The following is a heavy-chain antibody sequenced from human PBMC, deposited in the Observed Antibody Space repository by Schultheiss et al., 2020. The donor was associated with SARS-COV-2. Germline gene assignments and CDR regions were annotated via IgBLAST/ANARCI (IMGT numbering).Heavy chain of an antibody. CDR3: ARDRSAGYGDYYFDY. V-gene: IGHV3-23*01. CDR2: ISGSGGST. D-gene: IGHD4-17*01. J-gene: IGHJ4*02. CDR1: GFTFSSYA. Sequence: GESLKISCAASGFTFSSYAMGWVRQAPGKGLEWVSAISGSGGSTYYADSVKGRFTISRDNSKNTLYLQMNSLRAEDTAVYYCARDRSAGYGDYYFDYWGQGTLVTVAS.